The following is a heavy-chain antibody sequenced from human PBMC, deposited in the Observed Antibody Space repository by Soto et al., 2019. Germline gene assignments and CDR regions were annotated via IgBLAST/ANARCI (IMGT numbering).Heavy chain of an antibody. D-gene: IGHD1-26*01. CDR1: GYTFTSYG. V-gene: IGHV1-18*01. CDR2: ISAYNGNT. Sequence: AASVKVSCKASGYTFTSYGISWVRQAPGQGLEWMGWISAYNGNTNYAQKLQGRATMTTDTSTSTAYMELRSLRSDDTAVYYCARDGLVGGSYSWFDPWGQGTLVTVSS. J-gene: IGHJ5*02. CDR3: ARDGLVGGSYSWFDP.